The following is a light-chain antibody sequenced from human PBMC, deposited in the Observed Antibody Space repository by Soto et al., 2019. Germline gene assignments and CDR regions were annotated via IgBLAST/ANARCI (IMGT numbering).Light chain of an antibody. J-gene: IGLJ1*01. Sequence: QSALTQPPSASGTPGQRVTISCSGSSSNIGSNTVSWYQQLPGTAPKLLIYNNNQRPSGVPDRFSGSKSGTSASLAISGLQSEDEADYYCAAWDDSLNGYVFGTGTKLTVL. CDR2: NNN. V-gene: IGLV1-44*01. CDR3: AAWDDSLNGYV. CDR1: SSNIGSNT.